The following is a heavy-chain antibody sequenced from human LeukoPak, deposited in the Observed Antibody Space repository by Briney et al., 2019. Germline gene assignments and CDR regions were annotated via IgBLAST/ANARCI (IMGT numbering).Heavy chain of an antibody. J-gene: IGHJ4*02. CDR2: ISSSGSTI. CDR3: ARDYGYSYGSDY. D-gene: IGHD5-18*01. V-gene: IGHV3-48*03. Sequence: GGSLRLSCAASGFTFSSYEMNWVRQAPGRGLEWVSFISSSGSTIYYADSVKGRFTISRDNAKNSLYLQMNSLRAEDTAVYYCARDYGYSYGSDYWGQGTLVTVSS. CDR1: GFTFSSYE.